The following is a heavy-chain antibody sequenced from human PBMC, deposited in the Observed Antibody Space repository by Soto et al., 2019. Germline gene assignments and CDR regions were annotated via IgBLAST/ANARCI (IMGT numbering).Heavy chain of an antibody. V-gene: IGHV3-23*01. J-gene: IGHJ4*02. CDR1: GFTFNNYA. D-gene: IGHD3-10*01. CDR2: ISGSGGST. Sequence: EVQLLESGGGLVQPGGSLRLSCAASGFTFNNYAMSWVRQAPGKGLEWVSAISGSGGSTYYADSVKGRFTISRDNSKDTLYLQMNILIAEDMAVYYCAKRGGSGSQNWGQGTLLSVSS. CDR3: AKRGGSGSQN.